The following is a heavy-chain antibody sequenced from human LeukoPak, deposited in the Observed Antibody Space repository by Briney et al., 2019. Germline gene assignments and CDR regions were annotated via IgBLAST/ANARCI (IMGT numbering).Heavy chain of an antibody. J-gene: IGHJ6*02. Sequence: PGGSLRLSCAASGFTFSSYWMHWVRQAPGKGLVWVSSISSSSSYIYYADSVKGRFTISRDNAKNSLYLQMNSLRAEDTAVYYCARVDIVVVVAAWTRYYYYGMDVWGQGTTVTVSS. CDR1: GFTFSSYW. V-gene: IGHV3-21*01. CDR3: ARVDIVVVVAAWTRYYYYGMDV. CDR2: ISSSSSYI. D-gene: IGHD2-15*01.